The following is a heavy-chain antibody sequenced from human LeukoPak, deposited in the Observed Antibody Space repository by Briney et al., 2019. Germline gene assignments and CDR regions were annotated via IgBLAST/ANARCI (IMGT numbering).Heavy chain of an antibody. J-gene: IGHJ3*02. CDR3: ATFKGELLGAFDI. CDR2: INPNSGGT. V-gene: IGHV1-2*02. CDR1: GYTFTDYY. D-gene: IGHD1-26*01. Sequence: ASVKVSCKASGYTFTDYYMHWVRQAPGQGLEWMGWINPNSGGTNYAQKFQGRVTMTRDTSISTAYMEVRRLRSDDTAVYYCATFKGELLGAFDIWGQGTMVTVSS.